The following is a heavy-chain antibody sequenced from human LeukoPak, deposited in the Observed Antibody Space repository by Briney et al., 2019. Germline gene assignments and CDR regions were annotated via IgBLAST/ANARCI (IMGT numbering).Heavy chain of an antibody. D-gene: IGHD6-13*01. CDR2: INHSGST. V-gene: IGHV4-34*01. J-gene: IGHJ6*03. CDR3: ARGAAAGIAYYYYYYMDV. CDR1: GGSFSGYY. Sequence: SETLSLTCAVYGGSFSGYYWSWIRQPPGKGLEWIGEINHSGSTNYNPSLKSRVTISVDTSKNQFSLKLSSVTAADTAVYYCARGAAAGIAYYYYYYMDVWGKGTTVTISS.